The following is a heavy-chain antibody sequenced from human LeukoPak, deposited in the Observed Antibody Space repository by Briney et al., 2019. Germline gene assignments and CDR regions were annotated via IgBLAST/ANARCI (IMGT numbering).Heavy chain of an antibody. CDR2: INPSGGST. CDR3: ARTVYYDSSGYYYSWYFDL. Sequence: ASVKVSCKASGYTFTSYYMHWVRQAPGQGLEWMGIINPSGGSTSYAQKFQGRITMTRDTSTSTVYMELSSLRSEDTAVYYCARTVYYDSSGYYYSWYFDLWGRGTLVTVSS. CDR1: GYTFTSYY. J-gene: IGHJ2*01. V-gene: IGHV1-46*01. D-gene: IGHD3-22*01.